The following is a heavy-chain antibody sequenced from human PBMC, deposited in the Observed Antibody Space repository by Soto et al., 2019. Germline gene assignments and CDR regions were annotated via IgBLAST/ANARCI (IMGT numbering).Heavy chain of an antibody. D-gene: IGHD1-26*01. J-gene: IGHJ4*02. V-gene: IGHV1-46*01. CDR2: INPSGGST. CDR3: ARDLVGAGPAYYFDY. Sequence: ASVKVSCKASGYTFTSYYMHWVRQAPGQGLEWMGIINPSGGSTSYAQKFQGRVTMTRDTSTSTDYMELSSLRSEDTAVYYCARDLVGAGPAYYFDYWGQGTLVTVSS. CDR1: GYTFTSYY.